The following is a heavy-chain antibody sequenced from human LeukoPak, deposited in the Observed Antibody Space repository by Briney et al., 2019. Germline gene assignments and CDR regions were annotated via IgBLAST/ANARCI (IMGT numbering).Heavy chain of an antibody. Sequence: PGGSLRLSCAASGFTFSDYYMFWIRQAPGKGLEWVSYISNSGSIIYYADSVRGRFTGSRDNAKHSLYLQMNSLGAEDTAVYYCARAVSADTAMVYFDYWGQGTLVTVSS. V-gene: IGHV3-11*01. CDR2: ISNSGSII. J-gene: IGHJ4*02. CDR3: ARAVSADTAMVYFDY. CDR1: GFTFSDYY. D-gene: IGHD5-18*01.